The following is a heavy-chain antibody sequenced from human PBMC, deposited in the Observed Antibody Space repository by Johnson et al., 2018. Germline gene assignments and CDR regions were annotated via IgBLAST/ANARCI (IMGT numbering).Heavy chain of an antibody. V-gene: IGHV3-11*04. D-gene: IGHD2-15*01. CDR3: ARPYCSGGSCYRYYYYYCMDV. CDR1: GFTFSDYY. J-gene: IGHJ6*03. Sequence: QVQLVQSGGGLVKPGGSLRLSCAASGFTFSDYYMSWIRQAPGKGLEWVSAISGSGGSTYYADSVKGRFTISRDNAKNSLYLQMNSLRAEETAVYYCARPYCSGGSCYRYYYYYCMDVWGKGTTVTVS. CDR2: ISGSGGST.